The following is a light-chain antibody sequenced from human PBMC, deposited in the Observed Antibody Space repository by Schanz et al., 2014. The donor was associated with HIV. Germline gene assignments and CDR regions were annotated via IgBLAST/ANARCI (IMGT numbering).Light chain of an antibody. CDR2: SAS. Sequence: EIVLTQSPVILSLSPGERATLSCRASQTVSSNSLGWYQQKRGQVPRLLIYSASRRANGIPDRFSGSGSGTDFTLSIIRPAPDDSPVYYCQQYHTSPSTFGGGTKVEIK. V-gene: IGKV3-20*01. J-gene: IGKJ4*01. CDR3: QQYHTSPST. CDR1: QTVSSNS.